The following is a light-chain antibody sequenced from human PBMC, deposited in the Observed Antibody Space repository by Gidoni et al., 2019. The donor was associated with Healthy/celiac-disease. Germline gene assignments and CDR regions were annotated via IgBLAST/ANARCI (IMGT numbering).Light chain of an antibody. J-gene: IGKJ1*01. CDR3: QKYNSAPRT. CDR1: QGISND. V-gene: IGKV1-27*01. CDR2: AAS. Sequence: DIQMTQTPSPLSASVGDRVTTTCRSSQGISNDLAWYQQKPGKVPKLLIYAASTLQSGVPSRFSGSGSGTDFTLTISSLQPEDVATYYCQKYNSAPRTFGQGTKVEIK.